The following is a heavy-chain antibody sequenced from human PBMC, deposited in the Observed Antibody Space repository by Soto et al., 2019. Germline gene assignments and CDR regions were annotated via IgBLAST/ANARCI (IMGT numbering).Heavy chain of an antibody. CDR2: ISWNSGSI. J-gene: IGHJ3*02. Sequence: EVQLVESGGGLVQPGRSLRLSCAASGFTFDDYAMHWVRQAPGKGLEWVSGISWNSGSIGYADSVKGRFTISRDNAKNSLYLQMNSLRAEDTALYYCAKDIVRDSSGWYIAFDIWGQGTMVTVSS. CDR3: AKDIVRDSSGWYIAFDI. CDR1: GFTFDDYA. V-gene: IGHV3-9*01. D-gene: IGHD6-19*01.